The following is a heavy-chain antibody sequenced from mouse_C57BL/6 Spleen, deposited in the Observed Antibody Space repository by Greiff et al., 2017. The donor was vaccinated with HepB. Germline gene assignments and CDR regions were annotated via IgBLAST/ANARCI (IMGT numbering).Heavy chain of an antibody. V-gene: IGHV5-6*02. CDR2: ISSGGSYT. CDR1: GFTFSSYG. D-gene: IGHD1-1*01. Sequence: DVMLVESGGDLVKPGGSLKLSCAASGFTFSSYGMSWVRQTPDKRLEWVATISSGGSYTYYPDSVKGRFTISRDNAKNTLYLQMSSLKSEDTAMYYCGTTVVADWYFDVWGTGTTVTVSS. J-gene: IGHJ1*03. CDR3: GTTVVADWYFDV.